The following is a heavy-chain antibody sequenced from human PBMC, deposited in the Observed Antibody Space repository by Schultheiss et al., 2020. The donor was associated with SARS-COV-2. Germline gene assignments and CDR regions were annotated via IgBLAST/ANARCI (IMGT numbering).Heavy chain of an antibody. CDR1: GFSLSSYW. J-gene: IGHJ4*02. Sequence: GGSLRLSCAASGFSLSSYWMHWVRQAPGKGLVWVSRISSDGSSRNYADSVKGRFTISRDNAENTLYLQMNSLRAEDTAVYYCARGVAVGGGTWYWGQGILITVSS. V-gene: IGHV3-74*01. CDR3: ARGVAVGGGTWY. D-gene: IGHD6-19*01. CDR2: ISSDGSSR.